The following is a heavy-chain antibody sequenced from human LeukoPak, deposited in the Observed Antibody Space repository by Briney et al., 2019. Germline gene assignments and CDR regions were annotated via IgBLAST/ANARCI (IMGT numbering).Heavy chain of an antibody. V-gene: IGHV4-34*01. CDR2: INHSGST. J-gene: IGHJ3*01. CDR1: GGSFSGYY. Sequence: SETLSLTCAVYGGSFSGYYWSWIRQPPGKGLEWIREINHSGSTNYNPSLKSRVTISVDTSKNQFSLKLSSVTAADTAVYYCARPGVGSGRYGAFDVWGQGTMVTVSS. D-gene: IGHD5-18*01. CDR3: ARPGVGSGRYGAFDV.